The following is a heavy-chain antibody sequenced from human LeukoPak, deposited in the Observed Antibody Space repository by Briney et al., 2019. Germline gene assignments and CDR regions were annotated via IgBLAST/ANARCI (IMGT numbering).Heavy chain of an antibody. D-gene: IGHD5-24*01. V-gene: IGHV4-61*02. CDR1: GGSISSGSYY. CDR2: IYTSGST. CDR3: ARGMATILAWFDP. Sequence: PSETLSLTCTVSGGSISSGSYYWGWVRQPAGRGVEWIGRIYTSGSTNYNPSLKSRVTISVNTSKNQFSLKLSSVTAADTAVYYCARGMATILAWFDPWGQGTLVTVSS. J-gene: IGHJ5*02.